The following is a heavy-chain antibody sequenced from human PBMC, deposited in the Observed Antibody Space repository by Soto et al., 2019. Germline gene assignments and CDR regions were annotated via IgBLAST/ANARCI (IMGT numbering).Heavy chain of an antibody. CDR3: ASNPYYDILPGPSGYGMDV. CDR1: GYSFTSYW. Sequence: PGESLKISCKGSGYSFTSYWISWVRQMPGKGLEWMGRIDPSDSYTNYSPSFQGHVTISADKSISTAYLQWSSLKASDTAMYYCASNPYYDILPGPSGYGMDVWGQGTTVTVSS. J-gene: IGHJ6*02. CDR2: IDPSDSYT. D-gene: IGHD3-9*01. V-gene: IGHV5-10-1*01.